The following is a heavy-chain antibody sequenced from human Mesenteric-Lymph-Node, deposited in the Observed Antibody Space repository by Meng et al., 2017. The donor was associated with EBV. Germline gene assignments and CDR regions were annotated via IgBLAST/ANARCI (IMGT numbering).Heavy chain of an antibody. CDR3: ARTGRCSGDSCYYNWFDP. V-gene: IGHV4-61*01. J-gene: IGHJ5*02. Sequence: HVHGLEPGPGLVKPSETMSPPCTVSCDSVKYVNYYWSWIRQPPGKGLEWIAYIYYSGSTNFNPSLKSRAAISVDTSKNQFSLRLSSVTAADTAVYYCARTGRCSGDSCYYNWFDPWGQGTLVTVSS. CDR1: CDSVKYVNYY. D-gene: IGHD2-15*01. CDR2: IYYSGST.